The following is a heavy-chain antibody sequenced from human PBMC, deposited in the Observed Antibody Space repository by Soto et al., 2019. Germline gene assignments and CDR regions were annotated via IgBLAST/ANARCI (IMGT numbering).Heavy chain of an antibody. V-gene: IGHV4-34*01. CDR3: ARVLIAGVTTD. CDR1: GGSFSGYY. Sequence: QVQLQQWGAGLLKPSETLSLTCAVYGGSFSGYYWSWIRQPPGKGLEWIGESNHVGNTNYNPSLKSXXTXSXXPSQNQFSLRLRSVTAADTAVYYCARVLIAGVTTDWGQGTLVLVSS. D-gene: IGHD5-18*01. CDR2: SNHVGNT. J-gene: IGHJ4*02.